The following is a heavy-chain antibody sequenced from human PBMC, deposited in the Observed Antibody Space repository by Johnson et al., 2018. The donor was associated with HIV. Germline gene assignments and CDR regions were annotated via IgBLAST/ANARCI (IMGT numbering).Heavy chain of an antibody. D-gene: IGHD4-17*01. Sequence: QVQLVESGGGVVQPGRSLRLSCAASGFTFSSYAMHWVRQAPGKGLDWVAVISYDGSNKYYADSVKGRFTISRDNSKSTLYLQMNSLGAEDTAVFYCARVTSSVTTARYGAFDIWGQGTMVTVSS. CDR2: ISYDGSNK. CDR1: GFTFSSYA. J-gene: IGHJ3*02. V-gene: IGHV3-30-3*01. CDR3: ARVTSSVTTARYGAFDI.